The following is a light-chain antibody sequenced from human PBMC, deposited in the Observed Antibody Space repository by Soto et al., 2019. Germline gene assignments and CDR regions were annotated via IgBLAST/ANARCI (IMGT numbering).Light chain of an antibody. CDR1: QSVSSSY. V-gene: IGKV3-20*01. Sequence: ESVLTQSPGTLSLSPGEKATLSCRASQSVSSSYLAWYQQKPGQAPRLLIYGASSRATGIPDRFSGSGSGTDFTLTVSRLEPVDFAAYYCQQFGSSSWTFGQGTKVEIK. CDR3: QQFGSSSWT. CDR2: GAS. J-gene: IGKJ1*01.